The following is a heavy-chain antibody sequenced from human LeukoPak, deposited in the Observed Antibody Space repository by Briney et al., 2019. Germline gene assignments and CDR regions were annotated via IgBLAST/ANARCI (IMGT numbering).Heavy chain of an antibody. CDR3: AREYCSGGSCDESMDV. CDR1: GFTFSSYS. J-gene: IGHJ6*03. Sequence: GGSLRLSCAASGFTFSSYSMNWVRQAPGKGLEWVSYISSTSSVIYYADSVKGRFTISRDNAKNSLYLQMNSLRAEDTAAYYCAREYCSGGSCDESMDVWGKGTTVTVSS. CDR2: ISSTSSVI. D-gene: IGHD2-15*01. V-gene: IGHV3-48*01.